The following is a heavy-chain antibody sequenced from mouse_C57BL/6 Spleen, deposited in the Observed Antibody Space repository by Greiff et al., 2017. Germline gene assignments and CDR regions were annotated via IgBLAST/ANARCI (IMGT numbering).Heavy chain of an antibody. CDR3: ARGGITTVVAHFDY. V-gene: IGHV1-52*01. D-gene: IGHD1-1*01. Sequence: VKLQQPGAELVRPGSSVKLSCKASGYTFTSYWMHWVKQRPIQGLEWIGNIDPSDSETHYNQKFKDKATLTVDKSSSTAYMQLSSLTSEDSAVYYCARGGITTVVAHFDYWGQGTTLTVSS. J-gene: IGHJ2*01. CDR1: GYTFTSYW. CDR2: IDPSDSET.